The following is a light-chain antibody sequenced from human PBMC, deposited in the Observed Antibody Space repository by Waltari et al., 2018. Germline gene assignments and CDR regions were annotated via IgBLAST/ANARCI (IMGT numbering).Light chain of an antibody. J-gene: IGLJ3*02. Sequence: QSALTQPPSASGSPGQSVTISCTGTSSDYVYWFQHHPGKAPKLLIYEVSKRPSGVPDRISGAKSGNTASLTVSGLQAEDEAHYYCSSYADNTWVFGGGTKLTVL. CDR3: SSYADNTWV. V-gene: IGLV2-8*01. CDR2: EVS. CDR1: SSDY.